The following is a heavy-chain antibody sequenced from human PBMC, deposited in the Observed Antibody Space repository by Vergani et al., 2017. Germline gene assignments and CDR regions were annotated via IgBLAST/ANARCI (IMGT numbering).Heavy chain of an antibody. Sequence: QVQLQESGPGLVKPSETLSLTCAVSGYSISSGYYWGWIRQPPGKGLEWIGSIYHSGSTYYNPSLKSRVTISVDTSKNQFSLKLSSVTAADTAVYYCARHAVGMGTTGHLDYWGQGTLVTVSS. J-gene: IGHJ4*02. D-gene: IGHD1-1*01. CDR1: GYSISSGYY. CDR3: ARHAVGMGTTGHLDY. V-gene: IGHV4-38-2*01. CDR2: IYHSGST.